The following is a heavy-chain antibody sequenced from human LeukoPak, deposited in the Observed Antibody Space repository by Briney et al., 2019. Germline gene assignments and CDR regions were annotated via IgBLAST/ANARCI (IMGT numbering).Heavy chain of an antibody. CDR3: AKDILNPKDIVVVPAAMPYYYYMDV. J-gene: IGHJ6*03. V-gene: IGHV3-30*02. D-gene: IGHD2-2*01. CDR1: GFTFSSYG. CDR2: IRYDGSNK. Sequence: PGGSLRLSCAASGFTFSSYGMHWVRQAPGKGLEWVAFIRYDGSNKYYADSVKGRFTISRDNSKNTLYLQMNSLRAEDTAVYYCAKDILNPKDIVVVPAAMPYYYYMDVWGKGTTVTVSS.